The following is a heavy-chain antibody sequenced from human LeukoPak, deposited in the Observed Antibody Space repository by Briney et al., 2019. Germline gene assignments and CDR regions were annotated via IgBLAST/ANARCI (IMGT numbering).Heavy chain of an antibody. D-gene: IGHD2-2*01. CDR3: AKAYGYCTTTSCSHEDFDY. CDR2: ISYDGSNK. CDR1: GFTFSNHG. J-gene: IGHJ4*02. Sequence: GGSLRLSCAGSGFTFSNHGMHWVRQAPGKGLEWVAVISYDGSNKYYADSVKGRFAISRDNSKNTLYLQMNSLRAEDTAVYYCAKAYGYCTTTSCSHEDFDYWGQGTLVTVSS. V-gene: IGHV3-30*18.